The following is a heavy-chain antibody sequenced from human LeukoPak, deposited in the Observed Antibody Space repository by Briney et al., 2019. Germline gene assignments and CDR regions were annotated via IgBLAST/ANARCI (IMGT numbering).Heavy chain of an antibody. Sequence: SETLSLTCAVYGGSFSGYYWSWIRQPPGKGLEWIGEINHSGSTNYNPSLKSRVTISVDTSKNQFSLKLSSVTAADTAVYYCARDLPHCSSTSCYSTPNWFDPWGQGTLVTVSS. CDR3: ARDLPHCSSTSCYSTPNWFDP. CDR2: INHSGST. CDR1: GGSFSGYY. D-gene: IGHD2-2*01. J-gene: IGHJ5*02. V-gene: IGHV4-34*01.